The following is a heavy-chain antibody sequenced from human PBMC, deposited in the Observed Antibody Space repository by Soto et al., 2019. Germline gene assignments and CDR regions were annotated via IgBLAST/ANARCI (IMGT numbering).Heavy chain of an antibody. CDR2: INHSGST. J-gene: IGHJ5*02. Sequence: PSETLSLTCAVYGGSSSVYYWSGIRQPPGKGMEWIGEINHSGSTNYNPSLKSRVTISVDTSKNQFSLKLSSVTAADTAVYYCARKIFGVVSPFDPCGQGTPVPVSS. D-gene: IGHD3-3*01. V-gene: IGHV4-34*01. CDR1: GGSSSVYY. CDR3: ARKIFGVVSPFDP.